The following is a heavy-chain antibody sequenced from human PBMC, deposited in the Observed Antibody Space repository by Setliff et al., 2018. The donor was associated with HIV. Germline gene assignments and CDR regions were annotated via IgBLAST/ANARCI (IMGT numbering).Heavy chain of an antibody. CDR3: AREGKTALVTKYFDY. CDR1: GGPINSGSYH. CDR2: IDYSGSA. D-gene: IGHD5-18*01. J-gene: IGHJ4*02. V-gene: IGHV4-31*03. Sequence: SETLSLTCTVSGGPINSGSYHWGWIRHSPGKGLEWIGYIDYSGSAFYNPSLKSRLTISRDTSKNQFSLRMKSVTAADTAVYYCAREGKTALVTKYFDYWGQGTLVTVSS.